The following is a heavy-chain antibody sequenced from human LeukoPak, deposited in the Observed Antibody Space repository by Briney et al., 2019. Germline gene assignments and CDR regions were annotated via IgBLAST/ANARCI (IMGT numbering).Heavy chain of an antibody. J-gene: IGHJ4*02. Sequence: GGSLRLSCAASGFTFSSYSMNWVRQAPGKGLEWVSSISSSSSYIYYADSVKGRFTISRDSAKNSLYLQMNSLRAEDTAVYYCARVAPFWSGYYQFDYWGQGTLVTVSS. V-gene: IGHV3-21*01. CDR1: GFTFSSYS. CDR2: ISSSSSYI. D-gene: IGHD3-3*01. CDR3: ARVAPFWSGYYQFDY.